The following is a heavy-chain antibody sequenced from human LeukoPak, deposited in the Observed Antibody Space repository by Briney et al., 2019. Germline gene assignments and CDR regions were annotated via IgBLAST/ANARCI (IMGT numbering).Heavy chain of an antibody. V-gene: IGHV1-18*04. CDR2: ISAYNGNT. D-gene: IGHD3-16*01. CDR3: ARDLIYDYVWGSYDY. J-gene: IGHJ4*02. Sequence: ASVKVSCKSSGYTFTGYYMHWVRQAPGQGLEWMGWISAYNGNTNYAQKLQGRVTMTTDTSTSTAYMELRSLRSDDTAVYYCARDLIYDYVWGSYDYWGQGTLVTVSS. CDR1: GYTFTGYY.